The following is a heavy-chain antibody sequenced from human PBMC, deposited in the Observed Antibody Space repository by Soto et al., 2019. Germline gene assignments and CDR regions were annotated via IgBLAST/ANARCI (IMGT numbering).Heavy chain of an antibody. J-gene: IGHJ6*03. CDR2: ISWNSGSI. Sequence: PGGSLRLSCAASGFTFDDYAMHWVRQAPGKGLEWVSGISWNSGSIGYADSVKGRFTISRDNAKNSLYLQMNSLRAEDTALYYCAKDTGYSTLGYYMDVWGKGTTVTVSS. CDR1: GFTFDDYA. V-gene: IGHV3-9*01. D-gene: IGHD4-4*01. CDR3: AKDTGYSTLGYYMDV.